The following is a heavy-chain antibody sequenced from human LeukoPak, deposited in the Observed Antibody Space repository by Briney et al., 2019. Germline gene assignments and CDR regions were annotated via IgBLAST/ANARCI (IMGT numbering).Heavy chain of an antibody. CDR2: IRSKAYGGTT. V-gene: IGHV3-49*04. CDR1: GFTFGDYA. CDR3: TRGSQSGNY. D-gene: IGHD3-10*01. Sequence: QAGGSLRLSCTASGFTFGDYAMSWVRQAPGKGLEWVGFIRSKAYGGTTEYAASVKGRFTISRDDSKSIAYLQMNGLKTEDTAVYYCTRGSQSGNYWGQGTLVTVSS. J-gene: IGHJ4*02.